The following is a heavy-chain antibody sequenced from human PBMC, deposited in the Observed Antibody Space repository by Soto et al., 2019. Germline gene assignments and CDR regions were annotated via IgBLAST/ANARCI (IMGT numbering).Heavy chain of an antibody. V-gene: IGHV3-33*01. CDR1: GFTFSSYG. D-gene: IGHD3-3*01. CDR2: IWYDGSNK. CDR3: AVDFWSGDLSLELGYYYGMDV. Sequence: PGGSLRLSCAASGFTFSSYGMHWVRQAPGKGLEWVAVIWYDGSNKYYADSVKGRFTISRDNSKNTLYLQMNSLRAEDTAVYYCAVDFWSGDLSLELGYYYGMDVWGQGTTVTVSS. J-gene: IGHJ6*02.